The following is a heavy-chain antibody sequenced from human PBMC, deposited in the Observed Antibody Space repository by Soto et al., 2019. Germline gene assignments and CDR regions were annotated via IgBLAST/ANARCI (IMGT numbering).Heavy chain of an antibody. V-gene: IGHV4-31*03. CDR1: GGSISSGGYY. J-gene: IGHJ4*02. Sequence: SETLSLTCTVSGGSISSGGYYWSWIRQHPGKGLEWIGYIYYSGSTYYNPSLKSRVTISVDTSKNQFSLKLSSVTAADTAVYYCARGTYYYDSSGYYYGEFDYWGQGTLVTVSS. D-gene: IGHD3-22*01. CDR3: ARGTYYYDSSGYYYGEFDY. CDR2: IYYSGST.